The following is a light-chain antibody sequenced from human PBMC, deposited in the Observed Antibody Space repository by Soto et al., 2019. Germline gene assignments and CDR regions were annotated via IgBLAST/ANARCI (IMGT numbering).Light chain of an antibody. V-gene: IGLV2-14*01. CDR1: SSDVGGYNY. J-gene: IGLJ2*01. CDR3: FSYTSTTTHVV. Sequence: QAVVTQPASVSGSPGQSITISCTGPSSDVGGYNYVSWYQQHPGKAPKLMIYDVSNRPSGVSNRFSGSKSGNTASLTISGLQAEDEADYYCFSYTSTTTHVVFGGGTKLTVL. CDR2: DVS.